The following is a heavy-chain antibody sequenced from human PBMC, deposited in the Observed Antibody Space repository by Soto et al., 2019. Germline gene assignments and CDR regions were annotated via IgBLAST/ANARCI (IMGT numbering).Heavy chain of an antibody. D-gene: IGHD3-22*01. CDR2: ISGSGGST. V-gene: IGHV3-23*01. Sequence: GGSLRLSCAASGFTFSSYAMSWVRQAPGKGLEWVSAISGSGGSTYHADSVKGRFTISRDNSKNTLYLQMNSLRAEDTAVYYCAKGGYYHDSSGYYYDSPFDYGGQGTLVTASS. J-gene: IGHJ4*02. CDR3: AKGGYYHDSSGYYYDSPFDY. CDR1: GFTFSSYA.